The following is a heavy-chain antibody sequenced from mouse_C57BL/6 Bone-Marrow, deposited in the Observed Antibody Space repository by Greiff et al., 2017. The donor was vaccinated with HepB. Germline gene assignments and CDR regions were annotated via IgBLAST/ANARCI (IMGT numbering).Heavy chain of an antibody. CDR1: GFTFSSYG. Sequence: EVQRVESGGDLVKPGGSLKLSCAASGFTFSSYGMSWVRQTPDKRLEWVATISSGGSYTYYPDSVKGRFTISRDKAKNTLYLQMSSLKSEDTAMYYCARAVDGYYDAMDYWGQGTSVTVSS. V-gene: IGHV5-6*01. D-gene: IGHD2-3*01. CDR2: ISSGGSYT. CDR3: ARAVDGYYDAMDY. J-gene: IGHJ4*01.